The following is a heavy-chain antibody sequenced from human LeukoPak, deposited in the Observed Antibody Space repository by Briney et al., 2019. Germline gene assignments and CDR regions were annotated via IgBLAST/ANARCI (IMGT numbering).Heavy chain of an antibody. CDR2: IKSKTDGGTK. CDR1: GFTFSNAW. Sequence: GGSLRLSCAASGFTFSNAWMSWVRQAPGKGLEWVGLIKSKTDGGTKDYAAPVKGRFTISRDDSKNTLYLQMNSLKTEDTAVYYCTTDEYYVRAFDIWGQGTMVTVSS. CDR3: TTDEYYVRAFDI. J-gene: IGHJ3*02. D-gene: IGHD3-10*02. V-gene: IGHV3-15*01.